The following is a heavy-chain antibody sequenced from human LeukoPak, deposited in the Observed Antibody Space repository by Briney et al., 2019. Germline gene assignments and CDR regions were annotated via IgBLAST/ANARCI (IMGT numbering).Heavy chain of an antibody. CDR1: GFTFSSYG. CDR2: IRSDGSNK. Sequence: GGSLRLSCTTSGFTFSSYGIHWVRQAPGKGLEWVAFIRSDGSNKYYADSVKGRFTISRDNSKNTVYLQMNSLRPEDTAVYYCAKDKRGLGYCSRTSCFAYYFDYWGQGTLVTVSS. D-gene: IGHD2-2*01. V-gene: IGHV3-30*02. J-gene: IGHJ4*02. CDR3: AKDKRGLGYCSRTSCFAYYFDY.